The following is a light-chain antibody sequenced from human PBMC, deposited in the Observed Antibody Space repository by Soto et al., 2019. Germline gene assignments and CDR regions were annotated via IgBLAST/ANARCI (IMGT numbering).Light chain of an antibody. CDR3: QQYSTSPVT. J-gene: IGKJ2*01. CDR2: GAS. Sequence: EIVLTQSPGTLSLSPGERATLSCRASQSVSKTYLAWYQHKPGQAPRLLIYGASDRATGIPDRFSGSGSVTDFTLTISSLEPEDFPLYYCQQYSTSPVTFGQGTKLEIK. V-gene: IGKV3-20*01. CDR1: QSVSKTY.